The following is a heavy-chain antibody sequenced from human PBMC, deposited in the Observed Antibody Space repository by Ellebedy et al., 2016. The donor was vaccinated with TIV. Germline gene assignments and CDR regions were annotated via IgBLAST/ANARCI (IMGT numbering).Heavy chain of an antibody. V-gene: IGHV1-69*06. CDR3: ASYYGSGSYYLDYGMDV. CDR2: IIPIFGTA. J-gene: IGHJ6*02. Sequence: SVKVSXXASGGTFSSYAISWVRQAPGQGLEWMGGIIPIFGTANYAQKFQGRVTITADKSTSTAYMELSSLRSEDTAVYYCASYYGSGSYYLDYGMDVWGQGTTVTVSS. D-gene: IGHD3-10*01. CDR1: GGTFSSYA.